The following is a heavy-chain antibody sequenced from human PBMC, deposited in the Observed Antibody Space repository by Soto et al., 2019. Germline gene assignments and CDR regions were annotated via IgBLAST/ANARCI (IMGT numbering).Heavy chain of an antibody. CDR1: GDSISTFY. Sequence: SETLSLTCTVYGDSISTFYWGWMRQSPGKELEWIGYVYYTGSTNYNPSLKSRVTISVDRSKNQFSLKLTSANAADTAVYYCARGRTVRNYADDSSDYFYFFDYWGQGTQVTVSS. D-gene: IGHD3-22*01. J-gene: IGHJ4*02. CDR3: ARGRTVRNYADDSSDYFYFFDY. CDR2: VYYTGST. V-gene: IGHV4-59*01.